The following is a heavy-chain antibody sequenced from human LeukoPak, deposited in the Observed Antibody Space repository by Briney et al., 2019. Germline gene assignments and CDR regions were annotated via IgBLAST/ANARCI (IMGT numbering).Heavy chain of an antibody. Sequence: SQTLSLTRAISGDXVSSNSAAWNWIRQSPSRGLEWLGRTYYRSKWYNDYAVSVKSRITINPDTSKNQFSLQLDSVNPEDTAVYYCARAPVGTRWYDAFDRWGQGTMVTVSS. CDR3: ARAPVGTRWYDAFDR. CDR1: GDXVSSNSAA. D-gene: IGHD1/OR15-1a*01. J-gene: IGHJ3*02. CDR2: TYYRSKWYN. V-gene: IGHV6-1*01.